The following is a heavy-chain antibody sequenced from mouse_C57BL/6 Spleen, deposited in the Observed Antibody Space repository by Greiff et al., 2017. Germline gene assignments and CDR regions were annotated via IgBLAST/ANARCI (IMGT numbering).Heavy chain of an antibody. V-gene: IGHV1-50*01. Sequence: VQLQQSGAELVKPGASVKLSCKASGYTFTSYWMQWVKQRPGQGLEWIGDIDPSDSYTNYNQKFKGKATLTVDTSSSTAYMQLSSLTSEDAAVYYCARAPITTVVAPFAYWGQGTLVTVSA. CDR1: GYTFTSYW. CDR2: IDPSDSYT. J-gene: IGHJ3*01. CDR3: ARAPITTVVAPFAY. D-gene: IGHD1-1*01.